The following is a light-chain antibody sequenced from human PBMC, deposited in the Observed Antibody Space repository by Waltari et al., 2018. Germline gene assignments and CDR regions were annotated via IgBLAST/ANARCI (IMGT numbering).Light chain of an antibody. CDR3: LQHNSYPYT. Sequence: DIQMTQSPSSLSASVGDSVTITCRASHGIRNDLNWYQQKPGKAPKLLIYAASSLQSGVPSRFSGSGSGTEFTLTISSLQPEDFATYYCLQHNSYPYTFGQGTKLELK. CDR2: AAS. V-gene: IGKV1-17*01. J-gene: IGKJ2*01. CDR1: HGIRND.